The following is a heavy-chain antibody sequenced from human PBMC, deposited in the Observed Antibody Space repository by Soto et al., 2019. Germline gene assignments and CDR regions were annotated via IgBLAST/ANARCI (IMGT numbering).Heavy chain of an antibody. J-gene: IGHJ3*02. CDR2: ISGSGGST. V-gene: IGHV3-23*01. D-gene: IGHD2-2*01. CDR3: AKCQYCSSTSCYLGCAFDI. Sequence: GGSLRLSCAASGFTFSSYAMSWVRQAPGKGLEWVSAISGSGGSTYYADSVKGRFTISRDNSKNTLYLQMNSLGAEDTAVYYCAKCQYCSSTSCYLGCAFDIWGQGTMVTVSS. CDR1: GFTFSSYA.